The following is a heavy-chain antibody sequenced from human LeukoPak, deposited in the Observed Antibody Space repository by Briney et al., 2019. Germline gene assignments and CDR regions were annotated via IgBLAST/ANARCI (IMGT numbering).Heavy chain of an antibody. V-gene: IGHV4-39*01. CDR1: GGSISSSSYY. Sequence: PSETLSLTCTVSGGSISSSSYYWGWIRQPPGKGLEWIGSIYYSGSTYYNPSLKSRVTISVDTSKNQFSLKLSFVTAAGTAVYYCASYDFWSGYFGYWGQGTLVTVSS. J-gene: IGHJ4*02. D-gene: IGHD3-3*01. CDR2: IYYSGST. CDR3: ASYDFWSGYFGY.